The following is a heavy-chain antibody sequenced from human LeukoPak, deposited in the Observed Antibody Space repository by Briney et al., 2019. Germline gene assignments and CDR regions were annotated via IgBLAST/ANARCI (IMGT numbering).Heavy chain of an antibody. CDR3: ASEDSRVYYFDY. D-gene: IGHD3-22*01. V-gene: IGHV3-53*01. CDR2: IYSGGST. J-gene: IGHJ4*02. Sequence: GGSLRLSCAASGFTVSSNYMSGVRQAPGKGLEWVSVIYSGGSTYYADSVKGRFTISRDNSKNTLYLQMNSLRAEDTAVYYCASEDSRVYYFDYWGQGTLVTVSS. CDR1: GFTVSSNY.